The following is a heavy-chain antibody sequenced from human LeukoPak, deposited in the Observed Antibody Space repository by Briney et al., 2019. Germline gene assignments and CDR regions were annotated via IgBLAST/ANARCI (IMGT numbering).Heavy chain of an antibody. CDR1: GFTFSDYY. CDR3: ARDFVVATSHYYYGMDV. J-gene: IGHJ6*02. D-gene: IGHD2-21*01. Sequence: GGSLRLSCAASGFTFSDYYMSWIRQAPGKGLEWVSYISSSGSTIYYADSVKGRFTISRDNSKNTLYLQMNSLRAEGTAVYYCARDFVVATSHYYYGMDVWGQGTTVTVSS. CDR2: ISSSGSTI. V-gene: IGHV3-11*04.